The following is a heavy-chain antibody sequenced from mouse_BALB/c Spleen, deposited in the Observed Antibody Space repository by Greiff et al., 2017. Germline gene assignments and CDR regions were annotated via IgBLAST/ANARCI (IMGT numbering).Heavy chain of an antibody. D-gene: IGHD2-10*01. CDR2: IDPENGDT. CDR3: TYYGNGAMDY. CDR1: GFNIKDYY. Sequence: EVQLQQSGAELVRSGASVKLSCTASGFNIKDYYMHWVKQRPEQGLEWIGWIDPENGDTEYAPKFQGKATMTADTSSNTAYLQLSSLTSEDTAVYYCTYYGNGAMDYWGQGTSVTVSS. V-gene: IGHV14-4*02. J-gene: IGHJ4*01.